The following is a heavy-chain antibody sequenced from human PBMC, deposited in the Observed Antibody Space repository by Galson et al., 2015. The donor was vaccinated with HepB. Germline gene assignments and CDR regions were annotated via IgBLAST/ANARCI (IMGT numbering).Heavy chain of an antibody. CDR3: ARDPVVVPAAMGVDP. Sequence: SLRLSCAASGFTFSSYSMNWARQAPGKGLEWISYISSSSSDIYYADSVKGRFTISRDNAKNSLYLQMNSLRAEDTAVYYCARDPVVVPAAMGVDPWGQGTLVIVSS. V-gene: IGHV3-48*01. CDR2: ISSSSSDI. D-gene: IGHD2-2*01. CDR1: GFTFSSYS. J-gene: IGHJ5*02.